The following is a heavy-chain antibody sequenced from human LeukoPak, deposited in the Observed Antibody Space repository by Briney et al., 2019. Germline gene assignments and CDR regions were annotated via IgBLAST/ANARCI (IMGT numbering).Heavy chain of an antibody. D-gene: IGHD2-2*01. CDR1: GGSISSSSYY. CDR2: IYYSWST. J-gene: IGHJ4*02. V-gene: IGHV4-39*01. CDR3: ARLVVYCSSTSCYGEAYYFDY. Sequence: SETLSLTCTVSGGSISSSSYYWGWIRQPPGKGLEWIGSIYYSWSTYHNPSLKSRVTISVDTSKNQFSLKLSSVTAADTAVYYCARLVVYCSSTSCYGEAYYFDYWGQGTLVTVSS.